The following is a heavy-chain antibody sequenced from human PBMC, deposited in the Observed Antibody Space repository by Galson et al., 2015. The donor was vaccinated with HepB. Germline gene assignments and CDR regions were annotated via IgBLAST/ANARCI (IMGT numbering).Heavy chain of an antibody. CDR2: ISSNGGST. V-gene: IGHV3-64*04. Sequence: SLRLSCAASGFTFSSYAMHWVRQAPGKGLEYVSAISSNGGSTYYADSVKGRFTISRDNAKSTLYLQMNSLRADDTAMYYCARVGVITGTTWTVGNWGQGTLVTVSS. CDR1: GFTFSSYA. D-gene: IGHD1-20*01. J-gene: IGHJ4*02. CDR3: ARVGVITGTTWTVGN.